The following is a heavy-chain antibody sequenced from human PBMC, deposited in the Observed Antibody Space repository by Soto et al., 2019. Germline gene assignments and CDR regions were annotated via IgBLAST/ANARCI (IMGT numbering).Heavy chain of an antibody. CDR1: GFTFSSYG. J-gene: IGHJ6*03. D-gene: IGHD3-9*01. CDR2: ISYDGSNK. CDR3: ANPHYDILTGDYYYYMDV. Sequence: GGSLRLSCAASGFTFSSYGMHWVRQAPGKGLEWVAVISYDGSNKYYADSVKGRFTISRDNSKNTLYLQMNSLRAEDTAVYYCANPHYDILTGDYYYYMDVWGKGTTVTVSS. V-gene: IGHV3-30*18.